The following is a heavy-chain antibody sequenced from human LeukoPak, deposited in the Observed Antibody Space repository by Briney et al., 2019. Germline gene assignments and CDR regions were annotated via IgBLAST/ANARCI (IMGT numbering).Heavy chain of an antibody. CDR3: ARARIPFAVVIPWDY. J-gene: IGHJ4*02. CDR2: IIPLFGTA. D-gene: IGHD3-3*01. V-gene: IGHV1-69*13. CDR1: GGTFSNYA. Sequence: SVKVSCKASGGTFSNYAISWVRQAPGQGLEWMGGIIPLFGTANYAQRFQGRVTITADESTSTAYMALSSLRSEDTAIYYCARARIPFAVVIPWDYWGQGTLVTVCS.